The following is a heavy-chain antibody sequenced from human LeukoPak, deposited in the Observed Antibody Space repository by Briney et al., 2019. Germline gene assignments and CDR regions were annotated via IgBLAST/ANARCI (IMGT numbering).Heavy chain of an antibody. Sequence: SETLSLTCAVYVGSFSGYYWRWLRQPPGKGLEWIGEINHCGSTNYNPSLKSRVTISVDTSKNQFSLKLSSVTAAGTAVYYCARGRGYYESSGYYYRPLFDYWGQGTLVTVSS. CDR2: INHCGST. D-gene: IGHD3-22*01. CDR1: VGSFSGYY. CDR3: ARGRGYYESSGYYYRPLFDY. V-gene: IGHV4-34*01. J-gene: IGHJ4*02.